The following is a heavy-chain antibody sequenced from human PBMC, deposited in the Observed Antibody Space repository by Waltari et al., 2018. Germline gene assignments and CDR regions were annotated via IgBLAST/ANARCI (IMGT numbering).Heavy chain of an antibody. D-gene: IGHD3-16*01. V-gene: IGHV3-23*01. J-gene: IGHJ6*02. Sequence: EEQLLESGGGLVQPGGSLRLSCAASGFSFSIYAMHWVRQAPGKVWEGVVGMVPSTGGSYYADSVRGRLTISRDNSRDTLYLQFSSLRVEDTAVYYCAKSRLNYADRGMDVWGQGTAVTVSS. CDR2: MVPSTGGS. CDR3: AKSRLNYADRGMDV. CDR1: GFSFSIYA.